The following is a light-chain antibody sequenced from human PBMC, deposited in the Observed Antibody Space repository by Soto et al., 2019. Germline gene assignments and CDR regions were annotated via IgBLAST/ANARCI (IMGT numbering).Light chain of an antibody. Sequence: LSLSPWERASLSCGASGTVTRNYLAWYQQKPGQAPRLLIFGASIRATGIPARFSGSGSGTDFTLTISSLEPEDFAVYYCQQRSNWPPITFGQGTRLEIK. CDR1: GTVTRNY. J-gene: IGKJ5*01. CDR3: QQRSNWPPIT. V-gene: IGKV3-11*01. CDR2: GAS.